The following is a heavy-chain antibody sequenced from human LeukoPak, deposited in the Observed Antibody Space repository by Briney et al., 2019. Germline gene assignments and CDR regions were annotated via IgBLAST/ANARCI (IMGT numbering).Heavy chain of an antibody. D-gene: IGHD3-3*01. CDR3: ATPARFLEWLNFDY. J-gene: IGHJ4*02. V-gene: IGHV1-24*01. CDR1: GYTLTKLS. CDR2: FDPEDGET. Sequence: ASVKVSCKVSGYTLTKLSMHWVRQAPGKGLEWMGGFDPEDGETIYAQKFQGRVTMTEDTSTDTAYMELSSLRSEDTAVYYCATPARFLEWLNFDYWGQGTLVTVSS.